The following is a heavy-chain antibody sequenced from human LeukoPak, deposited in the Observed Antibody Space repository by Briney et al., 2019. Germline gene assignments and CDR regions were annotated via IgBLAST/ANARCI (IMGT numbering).Heavy chain of an antibody. Sequence: PGGSLRLSCAAYGFTFSDYYMSWIRQAPGKGLEWVSYISSSSSYTNYADSVKGRFTISRDNAKNSLYLQMNSLRAEDAAVYYCTRASSPSLAIPGYWGQGTLVTVSS. CDR2: ISSSSSYT. J-gene: IGHJ4*02. D-gene: IGHD2-2*01. V-gene: IGHV3-11*05. CDR3: TRASSPSLAIPGY. CDR1: GFTFSDYY.